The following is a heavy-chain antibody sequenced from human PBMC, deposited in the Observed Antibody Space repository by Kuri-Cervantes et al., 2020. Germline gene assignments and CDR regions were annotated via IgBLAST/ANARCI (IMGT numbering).Heavy chain of an antibody. V-gene: IGHV3-53*04. CDR3: ARDLRAVAGTGGYYFDS. Sequence: GGSLRLSCAASGFTVSSNYMSWVRQAPGKGLEWVSVIYSGGSTYYADSVKGRFTISRHNSKNTLYLQMNSLRPEDTAVYYCARDLRAVAGTGGYYFDSWGQGTLVTVSS. CDR1: GFTVSSNY. J-gene: IGHJ4*02. D-gene: IGHD6-19*01. CDR2: IYSGGST.